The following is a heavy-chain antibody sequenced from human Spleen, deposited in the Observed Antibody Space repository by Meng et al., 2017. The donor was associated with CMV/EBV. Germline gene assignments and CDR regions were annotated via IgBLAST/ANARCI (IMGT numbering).Heavy chain of an antibody. J-gene: IGHJ6*02. D-gene: IGHD4-11*01. CDR3: ARDLAYTNYYYGMDV. CDR2: ISRSSSTF. CDR1: GFTFSSYS. V-gene: IGHV3-48*01. Sequence: GESLKISCAASGFTFSSYSMNWVRLAPGKGLQWVSFISRSSSTFYYADSVKGRFTISRDNSKNTLYLQMNSLRAEDTAVYYCARDLAYTNYYYGMDVWGQGTTVTVSS.